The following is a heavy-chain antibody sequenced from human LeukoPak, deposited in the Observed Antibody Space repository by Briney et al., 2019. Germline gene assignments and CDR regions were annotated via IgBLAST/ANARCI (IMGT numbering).Heavy chain of an antibody. V-gene: IGHV4-30-2*05. CDR2: IYHSGST. J-gene: IGHJ6*03. D-gene: IGHD3-3*01. CDR3: ARGVVIIGYYYYYMDV. CDR1: GGSISSGGYY. Sequence: SETLSLTCTVSGGSISSGGYYWSWIRQPPGKGLEWIGYIYHSGSTYYNPSLKSRVTISVNTSKNQFSLKLSSVTAADTAVYYCARGVVIIGYYYYYMDVWGKGTTVTVSS.